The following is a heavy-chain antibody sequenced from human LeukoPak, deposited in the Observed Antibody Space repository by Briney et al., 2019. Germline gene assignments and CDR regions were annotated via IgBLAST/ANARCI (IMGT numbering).Heavy chain of an antibody. Sequence: SETLSLTCAVYGGSFSGYYWSWIRQPPGKGLEWIGEINHSGSTNYNPSLESRVTISVDTSKNQFSLKLSSVTAADTAVYCCARVVVVVVAAAHYYYYGMDVWGQGTTVTVSS. V-gene: IGHV4-34*01. D-gene: IGHD2-15*01. J-gene: IGHJ6*02. CDR2: INHSGST. CDR3: ARVVVVVVAAAHYYYYGMDV. CDR1: GGSFSGYY.